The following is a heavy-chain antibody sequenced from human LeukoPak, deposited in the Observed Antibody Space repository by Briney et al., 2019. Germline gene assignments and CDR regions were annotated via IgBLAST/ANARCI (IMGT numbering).Heavy chain of an antibody. J-gene: IGHJ5*02. CDR1: GGSISSGSYY. Sequence: PSETLSLTCTVSGGSISSGSYYWSWIRQPAGKGLEWIGRIYTSGSTNYNPSLKSRVTISVDTSKNQFSLKLSSVTAADTAVYYCARHIGRGTIFGVVTPNNWFDPWGQGTLVTVSS. CDR2: IYTSGST. CDR3: ARHIGRGTIFGVVTPNNWFDP. D-gene: IGHD3-3*01. V-gene: IGHV4-61*02.